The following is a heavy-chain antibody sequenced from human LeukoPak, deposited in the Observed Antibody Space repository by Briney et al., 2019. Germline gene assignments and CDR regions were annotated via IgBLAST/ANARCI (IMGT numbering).Heavy chain of an antibody. CDR2: INHSGST. Sequence: SETLSLTCTVSGGSISSSSYYWSWIRQPPGKGLEWIGEINHSGSTNYNPSLKSRVTISVDTSKNQFSLKLSSVTAADTAVYYCARGVVVVPAAMRGYYYYYMDVWGKGTTVTVSS. J-gene: IGHJ6*03. V-gene: IGHV4-39*07. CDR3: ARGVVVVPAAMRGYYYYYMDV. D-gene: IGHD2-2*01. CDR1: GGSISSSSYY.